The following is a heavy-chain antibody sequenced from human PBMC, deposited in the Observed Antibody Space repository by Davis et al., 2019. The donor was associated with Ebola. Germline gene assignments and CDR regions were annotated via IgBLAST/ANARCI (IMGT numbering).Heavy chain of an antibody. J-gene: IGHJ4*02. D-gene: IGHD3-10*01. CDR1: GFTFSSYA. CDR3: ATTPLWFGEG. Sequence: GGSLRLSCAASGFTFSSYAMHWVRQASGKGLAWVGRIRSKANSYATAYAASVKGRFTISRDDSKNTAYLQMNSLKTEDTAVNYCATTPLWFGEGWGQGTLVTVSS. CDR2: IRSKANSYAT. V-gene: IGHV3-73*01.